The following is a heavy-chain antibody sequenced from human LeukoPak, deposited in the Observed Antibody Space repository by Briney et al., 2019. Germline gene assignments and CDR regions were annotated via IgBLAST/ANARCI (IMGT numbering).Heavy chain of an antibody. Sequence: ASVKVSCKASGYTFTSYGISWVRQAPGQGLEWMGWISAYNGNTNYAQKLQGRVTMTTDTSTSTAYMELRSLRSDDTAVYYCARDTSPYGSGSYFDYWGQGTLVTVSS. J-gene: IGHJ4*02. D-gene: IGHD3-10*01. CDR2: ISAYNGNT. CDR3: ARDTSPYGSGSYFDY. V-gene: IGHV1-18*01. CDR1: GYTFTSYG.